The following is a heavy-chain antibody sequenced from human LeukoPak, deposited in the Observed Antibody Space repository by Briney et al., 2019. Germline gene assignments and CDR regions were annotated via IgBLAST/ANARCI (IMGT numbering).Heavy chain of an antibody. D-gene: IGHD3-3*01. V-gene: IGHV1-69-2*01. CDR3: ATDASVLRFLGAFDI. CDR1: GYTFTDYY. J-gene: IGHJ3*02. Sequence: ATVKISCKASGYTFTDYYMHWVQQAPGRGLEWMGRVDPEDGETIYAEKFQGRVTITADTSTDTAYMELSSLRSEDTAVYYCATDASVLRFLGAFDIWGQGTMVTVSS. CDR2: VDPEDGET.